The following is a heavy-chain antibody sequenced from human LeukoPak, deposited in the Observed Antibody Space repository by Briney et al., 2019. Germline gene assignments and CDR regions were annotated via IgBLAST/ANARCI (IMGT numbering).Heavy chain of an antibody. CDR1: GGSISSYY. D-gene: IGHD3-9*01. J-gene: IGHJ4*02. CDR2: IYYSGST. V-gene: IGHV4-59*01. CDR3: ASVWSDQLRYFVY. Sequence: SETLSLTCTVSGGSISSYYWSWIRQPPGKGLEWIGYIYYSGSTNYNPSLKSRVTISVDTSKNQFSLKLSSVTAADTAVYYCASVWSDQLRYFVYWGQGTLVTVSS.